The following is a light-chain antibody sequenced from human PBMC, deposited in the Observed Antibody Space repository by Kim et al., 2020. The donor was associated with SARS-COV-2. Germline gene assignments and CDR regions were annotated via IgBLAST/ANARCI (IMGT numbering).Light chain of an antibody. CDR2: SNN. V-gene: IGLV1-47*02. Sequence: QSVLTQPPSASGTPGQRVTISCSGSSSNIGSNYVYWYQQLPGTAPKLLIYSNNQRPSGVPDRFSGSKSGTSASLAISGLRSEDEADYYCAAWDDSLSGRVFGGGTQRPS. J-gene: IGLJ2*01. CDR1: SSNIGSNY. CDR3: AAWDDSLSGRV.